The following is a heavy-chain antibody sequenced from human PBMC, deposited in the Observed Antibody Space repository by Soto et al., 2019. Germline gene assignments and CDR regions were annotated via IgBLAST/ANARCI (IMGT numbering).Heavy chain of an antibody. V-gene: IGHV4-59*01. D-gene: IGHD4-17*01. J-gene: IGHJ3*02. CDR2: IYYSGST. Sequence: QVQLQESGPGLVKPSETLSLTCTVSGGSISSYYWSWIRQPPGKGLEWIGYIYYSGSTNYNPSLKSRVTISVDTSKNQFSLKLSSVTAADTAVYYCARTFTALRWGDAFDIWGQGTMFTVSS. CDR1: GGSISSYY. CDR3: ARTFTALRWGDAFDI.